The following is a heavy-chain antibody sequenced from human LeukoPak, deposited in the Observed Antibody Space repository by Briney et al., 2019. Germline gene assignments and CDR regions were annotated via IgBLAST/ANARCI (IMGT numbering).Heavy chain of an antibody. J-gene: IGHJ4*02. Sequence: SETLSLTCTVSGGSISSYYWSWIRQPPGKGLEWIGYIYYSGSTYYNPSLKSRVTISVDTSKNQFSLKLSSVTAADTAVYYCARIQDTFDYWGQGTLVTVSS. D-gene: IGHD2-15*01. CDR2: IYYSGST. CDR3: ARIQDTFDY. V-gene: IGHV4-59*08. CDR1: GGSISSYY.